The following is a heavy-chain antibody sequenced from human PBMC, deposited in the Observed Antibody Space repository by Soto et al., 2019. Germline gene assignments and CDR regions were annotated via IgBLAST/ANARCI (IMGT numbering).Heavy chain of an antibody. CDR1: GLTFSSYW. Sequence: EVQLVESGGGLVQPGGSLRLSCAASGLTFSSYWMHWVRQAPGKGLVWVSRISTDGSVTTYADSVKGRFTISRDNAKNTLYLQMNSLRTEDTAVYYGARAPSSSGGSGVDYWRQGTLVPVSS. CDR2: ISTDGSVT. CDR3: ARAPSSSGGSGVDY. D-gene: IGHD6-19*01. J-gene: IGHJ4*02. V-gene: IGHV3-74*01.